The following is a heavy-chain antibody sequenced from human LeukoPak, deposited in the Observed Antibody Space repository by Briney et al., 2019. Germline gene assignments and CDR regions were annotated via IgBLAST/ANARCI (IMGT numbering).Heavy chain of an antibody. J-gene: IGHJ6*03. CDR1: GASFSNDY. V-gene: IGHV4-59*08. D-gene: IGHD2-2*01. CDR2: TYHNGRT. CDR3: ARHTTHSVVPAAKRTSYYYYMDV. Sequence: PSETLSLTCTVSGASFSNDYWSWVRQAPGKGLEWIGYTYHNGRTNYNPSLKSRITMSIDTSQKQFSLKLISVTAADTAVYYCARHTTHSVVPAAKRTSYYYYMDVWGKGTTVTVSS.